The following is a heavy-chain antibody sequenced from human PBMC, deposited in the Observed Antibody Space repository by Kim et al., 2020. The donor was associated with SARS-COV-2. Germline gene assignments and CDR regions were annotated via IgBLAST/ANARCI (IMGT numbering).Heavy chain of an antibody. D-gene: IGHD3-9*01. J-gene: IGHJ4*02. CDR2: IGSSGSSI. Sequence: GGSLRLSCAASGFTFGHFEMNWVRQSPGKGLEWISYIGSSGSSIFYAGSVRGRFTITRDNAKNSLYLKMNSLGAEDTAIYYCARGSLFWFHDYWGQGTLFTVSS. V-gene: IGHV3-48*03. CDR3: ARGSLFWFHDY. CDR1: GFTFGHFE.